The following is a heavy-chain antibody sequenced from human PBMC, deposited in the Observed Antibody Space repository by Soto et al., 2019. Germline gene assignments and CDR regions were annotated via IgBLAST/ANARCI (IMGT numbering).Heavy chain of an antibody. CDR1: GGSISSGDYY. CDR2: IYYSGST. V-gene: IGHV4-30-4*01. J-gene: IGHJ5*02. D-gene: IGHD3-3*01. CDR3: ARGRRTYYDFWSGLNWFDP. Sequence: QVQLQESGPGLVKPSQTLSLTCTVSGGSISSGDYYWSWIRQPPGKGLEWIGYIYYSGSTYYNPSLKRRVTISVDTSKNQCSLKLSSVTAADTAVYYCARGRRTYYDFWSGLNWFDPWGQGTLFTVSS.